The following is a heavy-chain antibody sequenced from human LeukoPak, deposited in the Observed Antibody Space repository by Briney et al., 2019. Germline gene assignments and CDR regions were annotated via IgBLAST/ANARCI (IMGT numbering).Heavy chain of an antibody. CDR3: ANSYYGSGSYYPY. J-gene: IGHJ4*02. V-gene: IGHV3-66*01. D-gene: IGHD3-10*01. CDR2: IYSGGST. Sequence: GGSLRLSCAASGFTVSSNYMSWVRQAPGKGLEWVSVIYSGGSTYYADSVKGRFTISRDNSKNTLYLQMNSLRAEDTAVYYCANSYYGSGSYYPYWGQGTLVTVSS. CDR1: GFTVSSNY.